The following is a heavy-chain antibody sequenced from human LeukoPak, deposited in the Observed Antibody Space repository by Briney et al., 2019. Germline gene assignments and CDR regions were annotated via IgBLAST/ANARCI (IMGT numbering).Heavy chain of an antibody. Sequence: PSQTLSLTCTVSGGSISSGGYYWSWIRQHPGKGLEWIGYIYYSGSTYYNPSLKRRVTISVDTSKNQFSLKLSSVTAADTAVYYCARVDTAMAPLDYWGQGTLVTVSS. D-gene: IGHD5-18*01. CDR1: GGSISSGGYY. CDR2: IYYSGST. J-gene: IGHJ4*02. CDR3: ARVDTAMAPLDY. V-gene: IGHV4-31*03.